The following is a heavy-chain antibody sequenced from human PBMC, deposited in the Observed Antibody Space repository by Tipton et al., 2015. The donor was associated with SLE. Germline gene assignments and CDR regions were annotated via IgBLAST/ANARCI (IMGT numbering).Heavy chain of an antibody. CDR1: GYSISSGYY. Sequence: TLSLTCAVSGYSISSGYYWGWIRQPPGKGLEWIGEINHSGSTNYNPSLKSRVTISVDTSKNQFSLKLSSVTAADTAVYYCARGIRWPYYFDYWGQGTLVTVSS. CDR2: INHSGST. V-gene: IGHV4-38-2*01. J-gene: IGHJ4*02. CDR3: ARGIRWPYYFDY. D-gene: IGHD4-23*01.